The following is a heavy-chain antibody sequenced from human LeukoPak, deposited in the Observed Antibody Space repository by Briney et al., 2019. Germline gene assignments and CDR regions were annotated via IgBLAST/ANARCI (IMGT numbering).Heavy chain of an antibody. V-gene: IGHV5-51*01. CDR1: GYTFSNYW. CDR3: ARRRDGHFDY. Sequence: GESLKISCKASGYTFSNYWIGWVRQMPGKGLECMGIIYPGDSDTSYSPSFQGQVTISADKSISTAYLQWSSLKASDTAMYYCARRRDGHFDYWGQGTLVTVSS. CDR2: IYPGDSDT. D-gene: IGHD5-24*01. J-gene: IGHJ4*02.